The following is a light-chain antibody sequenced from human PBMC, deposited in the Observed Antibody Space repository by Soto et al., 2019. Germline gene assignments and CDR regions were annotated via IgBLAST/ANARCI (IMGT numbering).Light chain of an antibody. CDR3: QQYYSYPGT. CDR2: AAS. CDR1: QGISSY. Sequence: AIRMTQSPSSVSASTGDRVTITCRASQGISSYLAWYQQKPGKAPKLLIYAASTLQSGVPSRFSGSGSGTDFTLTISCLQSEDFATYYCQQYYSYPGTFGPGTKVDIK. J-gene: IGKJ3*01. V-gene: IGKV1-8*01.